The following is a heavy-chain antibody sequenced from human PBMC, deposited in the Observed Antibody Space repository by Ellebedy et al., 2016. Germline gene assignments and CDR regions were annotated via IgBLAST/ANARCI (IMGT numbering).Heavy chain of an antibody. Sequence: SETLSLXXTVSGDSISSTSYYWGWVRQPPGKGPEWIGSVYYSGSTYYNPSLKSRVTVSVDTSKNQFSLKVNSVTAADTAVYYCARFGSGSRADYWGQGTLVTVST. CDR1: GDSISSTSYY. J-gene: IGHJ4*02. CDR2: VYYSGST. CDR3: ARFGSGSRADY. D-gene: IGHD3-10*01. V-gene: IGHV4-39*01.